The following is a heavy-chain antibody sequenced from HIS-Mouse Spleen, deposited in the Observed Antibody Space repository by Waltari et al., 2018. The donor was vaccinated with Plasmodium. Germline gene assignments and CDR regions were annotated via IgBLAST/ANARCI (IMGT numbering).Heavy chain of an antibody. J-gene: IGHJ4*02. CDR3: ARGGVGATTYFDY. D-gene: IGHD1-26*01. CDR2: INPNSG. V-gene: IGHV1-2*02. Sequence: QVQLVQSGAEVKTPGASVKVSCKASGYTFTGYYMHWVRQAPGQGLEWMGWINPNSGDTSISTAYMELSRLRSDDTAVYYCARGGVGATTYFDYWGQGTLVTVSS. CDR1: GYTFTGYY.